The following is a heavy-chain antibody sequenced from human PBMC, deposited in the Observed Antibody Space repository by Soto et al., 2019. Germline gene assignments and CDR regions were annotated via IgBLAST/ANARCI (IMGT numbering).Heavy chain of an antibody. V-gene: IGHV2-5*02. J-gene: IGHJ6*02. D-gene: IGHD2-15*01. CDR2: IYWDDDK. CDR3: AHKGGRGAGMDV. Sequence: QITLKESGPTLVKPTQTLTLTCTFSGFSLSTSGEGVGWIRQPPGKALEWLALIYWDDDKRYSPFLKSRLTITKDTSKNQVVLTMTYMDPVDAATYYCAHKGGRGAGMDVWGQGTTVTVSS. CDR1: GFSLSTSGEG.